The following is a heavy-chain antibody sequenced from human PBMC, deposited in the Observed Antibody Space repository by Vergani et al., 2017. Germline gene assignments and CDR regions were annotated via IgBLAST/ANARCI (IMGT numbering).Heavy chain of an antibody. V-gene: IGHV1-69*02. CDR3: ARGLGPDYGYNYYYYYGMDV. CDR2: IIPILGIA. CDR1: GGTFSSYT. Sequence: QVQLVHSGAEVKKPGSSVKVSCKASGGTFSSYTISWVRQAPGQGLEWMGRIIPILGIANYAQKFQGRVTITADKSTSTAYMELSSLRSEDTAVYYCARGLGPDYGYNYYYYYGMDVWGQGTTVTVSS. J-gene: IGHJ6*02. D-gene: IGHD5-18*01.